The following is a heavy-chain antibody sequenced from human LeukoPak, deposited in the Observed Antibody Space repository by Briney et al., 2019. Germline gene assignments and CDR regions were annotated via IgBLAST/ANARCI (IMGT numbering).Heavy chain of an antibody. CDR2: ISGSGGST. J-gene: IGHJ4*02. CDR1: GFTFSSYA. V-gene: IGHV3-23*01. Sequence: PGGSLRLSCAASGFTFSSYAMSWVRQAPGKGLEWVSAISGSGGSTYYADSVKGRFTISRDNSKNTLYLQMNSLRAEDTAVYYCAKDSDYYYGSGSEFDYWGQGTLVTVSS. D-gene: IGHD3-10*01. CDR3: AKDSDYYYGSGSEFDY.